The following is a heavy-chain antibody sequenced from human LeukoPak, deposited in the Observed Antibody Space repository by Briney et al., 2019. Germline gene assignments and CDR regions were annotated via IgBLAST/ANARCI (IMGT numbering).Heavy chain of an antibody. CDR2: IYTSGST. J-gene: IGHJ4*02. D-gene: IGHD6-19*01. CDR1: GCSISSGSYY. Sequence: SQTPSLTCTVSGCSISSGSYYWRSIRQPAGEGLEWIGRIYTSGSTNYNPSLKSRVTISVDTSKNQFSLKLSSVTAADTAVYYCARGSPRLAVTIDYWGQGTLVTVSS. CDR3: ARGSPRLAVTIDY. V-gene: IGHV4-61*02.